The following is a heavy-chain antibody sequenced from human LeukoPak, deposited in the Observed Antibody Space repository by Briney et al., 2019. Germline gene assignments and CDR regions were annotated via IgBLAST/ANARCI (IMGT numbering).Heavy chain of an antibody. CDR3: ARQRFLEWYFDY. CDR2: IYYSGST. D-gene: IGHD3-3*01. CDR1: GGSIRSYY. J-gene: IGHJ4*02. Sequence: SEILSLTCTVSGGSIRSYYWSWIRQPPGKGLEWIGYIYYSGSTNYNPSLKSRVTISVDTSKNQFSLKLSSVTAADTAVYYCARQRFLEWYFDYWGQGILVTVSS. V-gene: IGHV4-59*08.